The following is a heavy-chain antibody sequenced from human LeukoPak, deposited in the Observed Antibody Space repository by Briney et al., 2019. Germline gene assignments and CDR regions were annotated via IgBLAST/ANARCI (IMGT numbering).Heavy chain of an antibody. V-gene: IGHV3-43D*03. J-gene: IGHJ4*02. D-gene: IGHD3-22*01. CDR2: ISWDGGST. Sequence: GGSLRLSCAASGFTFDDYAMHWVRQAPGKGLEWVSLISWDGGSTYYADSVKGRFTISRDNSKISLYLQMNSLRAEDTALYYCAKDGGIGYYYDSSGYYPFDYWGQGTLVTVSS. CDR1: GFTFDDYA. CDR3: AKDGGIGYYYDSSGYYPFDY.